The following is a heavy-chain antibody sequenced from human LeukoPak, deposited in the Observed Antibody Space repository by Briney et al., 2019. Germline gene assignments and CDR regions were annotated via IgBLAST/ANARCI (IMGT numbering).Heavy chain of an antibody. J-gene: IGHJ5*02. V-gene: IGHV4-34*01. CDR1: GGSFSGYY. CDR3: ARDHDYYDNFDP. D-gene: IGHD3-22*01. CDR2: INHGGST. Sequence: SETLSLTCAVYGGSFSGYYWSWIRQPPRKGLEWIGEINHGGSTNYNPSLKSRVTISVDTSKNQFSLKLSSVTAADTAVYYCARDHDYYDNFDPWGQGTLVTVSS.